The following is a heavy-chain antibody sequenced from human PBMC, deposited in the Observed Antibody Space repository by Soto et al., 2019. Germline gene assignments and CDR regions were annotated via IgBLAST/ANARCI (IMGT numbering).Heavy chain of an antibody. CDR1: GFTVSSNY. Sequence: EVQLVESGGGLVQPGGSLRLSCAASGFTVSSNYMSWVRQAPGKGLEWVSVIYSGGSTYYADSVKDRFTISRDNSKNTLYLQMNSPRAEDTAVYYCATDAYCSGGSCYSEADYWGQGTLVTVSS. V-gene: IGHV3-66*01. CDR2: IYSGGST. J-gene: IGHJ4*02. CDR3: ATDAYCSGGSCYSEADY. D-gene: IGHD2-15*01.